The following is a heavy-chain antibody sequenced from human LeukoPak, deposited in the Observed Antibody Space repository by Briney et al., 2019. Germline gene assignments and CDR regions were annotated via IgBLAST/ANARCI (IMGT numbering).Heavy chain of an antibody. V-gene: IGHV3-23*01. CDR3: ARASWVWNADAVS. CDR2: SLKGGGET. CDR1: GFSFSRYA. D-gene: IGHD1-1*01. Sequence: GGPVSLLCIAWGFSFSRYAERCLPDAPAGARVGVLSLKGGGETFYTDCVKGRFTRSRDLSRNTVFLQLNNLRVEDTAIYYCARASWVWNADAVSWGQGTLVTVSS. J-gene: IGHJ4*02.